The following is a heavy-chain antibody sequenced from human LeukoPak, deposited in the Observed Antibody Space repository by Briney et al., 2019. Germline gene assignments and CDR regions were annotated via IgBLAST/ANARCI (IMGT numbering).Heavy chain of an antibody. CDR2: IRYDGSNK. CDR3: AKEGNWNYYYYMDV. D-gene: IGHD1-1*01. V-gene: IGHV3-30*02. CDR1: GFTFSSYG. Sequence: QSGGSLRLSCAASGFTFSSYGMHWVRQAPGKGLEWVAFIRYDGSNKYYADSVKGRFTISRDNSKNTLYLQMNSLRAEDTAVYYCAKEGNWNYYYYMDVWGKGTTVTVSS. J-gene: IGHJ6*03.